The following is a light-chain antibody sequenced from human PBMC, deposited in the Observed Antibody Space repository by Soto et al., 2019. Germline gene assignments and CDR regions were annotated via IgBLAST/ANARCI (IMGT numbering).Light chain of an antibody. CDR1: QSISSS. CDR2: AAS. V-gene: IGKV1-39*01. CDR3: QQSYSSPPT. J-gene: IGKJ1*01. Sequence: DIQMTQSPASLSASLGDRVTITCRASQSISSSLNWYQQKPGKAPKLLIYAASSLQSGVPSRFSGSGSGTDFTLTISSLQPEDFETYYCQQSYSSPPTFGQGTKVDIK.